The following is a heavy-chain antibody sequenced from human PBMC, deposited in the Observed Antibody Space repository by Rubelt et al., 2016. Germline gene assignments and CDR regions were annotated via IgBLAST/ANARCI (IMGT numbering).Heavy chain of an antibody. CDR2: ISYSGST. CDR1: GGSISSYY. CDR3: ARGGDRDYGHY. J-gene: IGHJ4*02. V-gene: IGHV4-59*01. D-gene: IGHD4-17*01. Sequence: QVQLQQWGAGLLKPSETLSLTCTVSGGSISSYYWNWIRQPPGKGLEWIGYISYSGSTSYNPSLKSRVTILVDTSKNQFPLKLSCVTAADTAIYYCARGGDRDYGHYWGQGTLVTVSS.